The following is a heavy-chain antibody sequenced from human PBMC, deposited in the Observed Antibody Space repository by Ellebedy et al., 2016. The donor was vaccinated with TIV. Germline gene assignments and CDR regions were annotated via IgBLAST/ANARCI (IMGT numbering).Heavy chain of an antibody. D-gene: IGHD1-26*01. Sequence: GESLKISXAASGFTFSSYWMSWVRQAPGKGLEWVSGISWNSGSIDYADSVKGRFTISRDNSKNTLYLQMNSLRAEDTAVYYCAKDRAFPTDYWGQGTLVTVSS. CDR1: GFTFSSYW. J-gene: IGHJ4*02. V-gene: IGHV3-23*01. CDR3: AKDRAFPTDY. CDR2: ISWNSGSI.